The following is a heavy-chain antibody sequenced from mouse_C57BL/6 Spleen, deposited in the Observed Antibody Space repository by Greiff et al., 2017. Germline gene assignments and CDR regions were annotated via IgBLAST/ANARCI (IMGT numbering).Heavy chain of an antibody. CDR3: ARWPYEYADY. Sequence: VQLQQSGAELVKPGASVKLSCKASGYTFTSYWMHWVKQRPGQGLEWIGMIHPNSGSTNYNEKFKSKATLTVDKSSSTAYMQLSSLTSEDSAVXYCARWPYEYADYWGQGTTLTVSS. CDR2: IHPNSGST. J-gene: IGHJ2*01. D-gene: IGHD2-4*01. V-gene: IGHV1-64*01. CDR1: GYTFTSYW.